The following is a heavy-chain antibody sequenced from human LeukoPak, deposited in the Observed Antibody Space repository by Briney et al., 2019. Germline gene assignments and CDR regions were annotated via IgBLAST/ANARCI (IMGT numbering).Heavy chain of an antibody. CDR2: INPDGRDT. D-gene: IGHD2-21*02. CDR3: TSWGDTTAEYFQR. CDR1: GFTFNRCW. J-gene: IGHJ1*01. Sequence: GGSLRLSCVVSGFTFNRCWMNWVRQAPGKGLEWVAHINPDGRDTYYVDSVKGRFTISRDNAQNSMYLQMNSLRGEDTAVYYCTSWGDTTAEYFQRWGQGTLVTVSS. V-gene: IGHV3-7*01.